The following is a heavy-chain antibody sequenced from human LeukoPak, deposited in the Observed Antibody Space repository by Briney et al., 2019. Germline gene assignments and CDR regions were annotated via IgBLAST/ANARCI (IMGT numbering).Heavy chain of an antibody. CDR1: GFTFSNAW. D-gene: IGHD3-10*01. CDR3: TTDLTRGVRGVIPVCVEKNCYYGMDV. J-gene: IGHJ6*02. V-gene: IGHV3-15*01. CDR2: IKSKTDGGTT. Sequence: GGSLRLSCAASGFTFSNAWMSWVRQAPGKGLEWVGRIKSKTDGGTTDYAAPVKGRFTISRDDSKSTLYLQMNSLKTEDTAVYYCTTDLTRGVRGVIPVCVEKNCYYGMDVWGQGTTATVSS.